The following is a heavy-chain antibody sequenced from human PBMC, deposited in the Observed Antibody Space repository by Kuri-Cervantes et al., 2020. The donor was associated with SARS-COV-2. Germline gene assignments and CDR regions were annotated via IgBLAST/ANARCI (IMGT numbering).Heavy chain of an antibody. CDR1: GGSISSGDYY. CDR3: ARGPGLYSRKAYGMDV. V-gene: IGHV4-39*07. Sequence: SETLSLTCTVSGGSISSGDYYWSWIRQPPGKGLEWIGEINHSGSTNYNPSLKSRVTISVDTSKNQFSLKLSSVTAADTAVYYCARGPGLYSRKAYGMDVWGQGTTVTVSS. J-gene: IGHJ6*02. D-gene: IGHD3-16*02. CDR2: INHSGST.